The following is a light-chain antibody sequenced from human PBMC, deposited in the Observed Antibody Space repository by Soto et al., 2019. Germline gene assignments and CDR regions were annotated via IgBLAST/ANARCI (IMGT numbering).Light chain of an antibody. J-gene: IGKJ4*01. V-gene: IGKV1-39*01. CDR2: GAY. Sequence: DIQTTQSPSSLSASLGGRVTVTYRASQSISTYLNWFQQRPGKAPKLLIYGAYTLQDGVPSRFSGSGSETEFTLTISRLEPEDFAVYFCQQYGSSLTFGGGTKVEIK. CDR1: QSISTY. CDR3: QQYGSSLT.